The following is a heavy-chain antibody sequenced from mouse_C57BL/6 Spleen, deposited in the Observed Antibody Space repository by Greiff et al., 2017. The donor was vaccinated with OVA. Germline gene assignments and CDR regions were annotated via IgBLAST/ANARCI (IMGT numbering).Heavy chain of an antibody. CDR3: AAKSGAY. V-gene: IGHV1-50*01. CDR1: GYTFTSYW. Sequence: VQLQQPGAELVKPGASVKLSCKASGYTFTSYWMQWVKQRPGQGLEWIGEIDPSDSYTNYNQKFKGKATLTVDTSSSTAYMQLSSLTAEDSAVYYCAAKSGAYWGQGTLVTVSA. J-gene: IGHJ3*01. CDR2: IDPSDSYT.